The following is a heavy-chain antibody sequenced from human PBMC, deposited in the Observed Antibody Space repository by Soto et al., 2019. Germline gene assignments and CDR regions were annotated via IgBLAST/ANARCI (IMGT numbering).Heavy chain of an antibody. J-gene: IGHJ1*01. D-gene: IGHD1-26*01. CDR1: GGTFSSYT. CDR2: IIPILGIA. V-gene: IGHV1-69*02. CDR3: ARPVVGAPPRCGH. Sequence: QVQLVQSGAEVKKPGSSVKVSCKASGGTFSSYTISWVRQAPGQGLEWMGRIIPILGIANYAQKFQGRVTITADKSTSTAYLELSSLRSEDTALYYCARPVVGAPPRCGHWGQGTLVTVSS.